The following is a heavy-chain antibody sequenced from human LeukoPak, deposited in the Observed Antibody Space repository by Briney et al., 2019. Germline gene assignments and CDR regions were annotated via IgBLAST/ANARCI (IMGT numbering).Heavy chain of an antibody. D-gene: IGHD5-18*01. CDR2: ISAYNGNT. CDR1: GYTFTSYG. CDR3: ARDGERIQLWSPYYYYGMDV. J-gene: IGHJ6*02. Sequence: ASVNVSFKASGYTFTSYGISWVRQAPGQGLEWMGWISAYNGNTNYAQKLQGRVTMTTDTSTSTAYMELRSLRSDDTAVYYCARDGERIQLWSPYYYYGMDVWGQGTTVTVSS. V-gene: IGHV1-18*01.